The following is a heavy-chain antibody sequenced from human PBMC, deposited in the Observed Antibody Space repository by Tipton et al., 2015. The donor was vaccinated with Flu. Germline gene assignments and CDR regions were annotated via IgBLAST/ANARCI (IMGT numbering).Heavy chain of an antibody. CDR1: GYSFTSYW. CDR2: IYPGDSDT. J-gene: IGHJ6*02. V-gene: IGHV5-51*01. D-gene: IGHD2-2*01. CDR3: ARQDVVVPAATSPGGMDV. Sequence: QSGAEVKKPGESLKISCKGSGYSFTSYWIGWVRQMPGKGREWMGIIYPGDSDTRYSPSFQGQVTISADKSISTAYLQWSSLKASDTAMYYCARQDVVVPAATSPGGMDVWGQGTTVTVSS.